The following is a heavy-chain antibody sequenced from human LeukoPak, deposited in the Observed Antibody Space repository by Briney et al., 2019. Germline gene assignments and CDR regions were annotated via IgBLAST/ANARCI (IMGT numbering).Heavy chain of an antibody. D-gene: IGHD3-10*01. Sequence: SETLFLTCTVSGGSISSYYWSWIRQPPGKGLEWIGYIYYSGSTNYNPSLKSRVTISVDTSKNQFSLKLSSVTAADTAVYYCARHRGYGSGSYYNEFDYWGQGTLVTVSS. CDR1: GGSISSYY. J-gene: IGHJ4*02. CDR3: ARHRGYGSGSYYNEFDY. V-gene: IGHV4-59*08. CDR2: IYYSGST.